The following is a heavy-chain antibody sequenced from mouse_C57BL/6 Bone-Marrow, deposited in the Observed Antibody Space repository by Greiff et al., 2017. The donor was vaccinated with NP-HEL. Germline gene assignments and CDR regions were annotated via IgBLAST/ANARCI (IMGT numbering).Heavy chain of an antibody. J-gene: IGHJ2*01. CDR1: GFTFSSYA. Sequence: EVKLVESGEGLVKPGGSLKLSCAASGFTFSSYAMSWVRQTPEKRLEWVAYISSGGDYIYYADTVKGRFTISRDNARNTLYLQMSSLKSEDTAMYYCTRDDYEEGAYFDYGGQGTTLTVSS. CDR3: TRDDYEEGAYFDY. CDR2: ISSGGDYI. V-gene: IGHV5-9-1*02. D-gene: IGHD2-4*01.